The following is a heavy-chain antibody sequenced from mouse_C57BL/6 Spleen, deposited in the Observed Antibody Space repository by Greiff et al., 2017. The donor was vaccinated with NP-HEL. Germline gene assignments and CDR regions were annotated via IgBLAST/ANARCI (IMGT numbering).Heavy chain of an antibody. Sequence: VKLMESGPELVKPGASVKISCKASGYAFSSSWMNWVKQRPGKGLEWIGRIYPGDGDTNYNGKFKGKATLTADKSSSTAYMQLSSLTSEDSAVYFCAGTAQATAYAMDYWGQGTSVTVSS. J-gene: IGHJ4*01. D-gene: IGHD3-2*02. CDR1: GYAFSSSW. CDR3: AGTAQATAYAMDY. CDR2: IYPGDGDT. V-gene: IGHV1-82*01.